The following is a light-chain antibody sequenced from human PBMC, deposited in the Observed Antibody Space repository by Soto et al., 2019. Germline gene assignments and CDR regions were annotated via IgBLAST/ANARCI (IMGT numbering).Light chain of an antibody. CDR2: DAS. CDR1: QDISNS. CDR3: QQYDSLTRT. Sequence: DIQMTQSPSSLSASVADIVTFTCQASQDISNSLNWYQQKPGKAPKLLSYDASNLEVGVPIRFRGSGYGTEFTFTIRSLQREDFATYYCQQYDSLTRTFGLGTMLEMK. J-gene: IGKJ2*01. V-gene: IGKV1-33*01.